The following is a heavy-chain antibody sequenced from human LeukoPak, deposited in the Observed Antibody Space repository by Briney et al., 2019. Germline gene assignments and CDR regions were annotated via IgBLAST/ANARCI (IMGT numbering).Heavy chain of an antibody. Sequence: PSETLSLTCTVSGGSISSGGYYWSWIRQHPGKGLEWIGYIYYSGSTYYNPSLKSRVTISVDTSKNQFSLKLSSVTAADTAVYYCARDRGYSSSWRSKSYYFDYWGQGTLVTVSS. J-gene: IGHJ4*02. CDR3: ARDRGYSSSWRSKSYYFDY. V-gene: IGHV4-31*03. CDR2: IYYSGST. D-gene: IGHD6-13*01. CDR1: GGSISSGGYY.